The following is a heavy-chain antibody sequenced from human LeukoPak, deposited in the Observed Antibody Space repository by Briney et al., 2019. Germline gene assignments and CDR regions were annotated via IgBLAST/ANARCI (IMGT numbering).Heavy chain of an antibody. Sequence: ASETLCLTCTVSGGSISSYYWTWIRQSAGKGLEWIGRINTSGSTNYNPSLRSRVTMSVNTSKNQFSLNLTSVTAADTAVYSCAREGGDPRWLDPWGQGTLVTVSS. D-gene: IGHD6-25*01. CDR1: GGSISSYY. J-gene: IGHJ5*02. CDR3: AREGGDPRWLDP. V-gene: IGHV4-4*07. CDR2: INTSGST.